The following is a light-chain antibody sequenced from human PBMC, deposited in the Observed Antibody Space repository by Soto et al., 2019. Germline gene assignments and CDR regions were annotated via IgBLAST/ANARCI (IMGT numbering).Light chain of an antibody. Sequence: DIQMTQSPSTLSASVGDRVTITCRASQSISSGLAWYQQKPGKAPKLLIYKASSLESGVPSRFSGSGTGTEFTLTISSLQPDDFATYYCQQDNSYPRTFGQGTKVEIK. CDR2: KAS. CDR3: QQDNSYPRT. CDR1: QSISSG. V-gene: IGKV1-5*03. J-gene: IGKJ1*01.